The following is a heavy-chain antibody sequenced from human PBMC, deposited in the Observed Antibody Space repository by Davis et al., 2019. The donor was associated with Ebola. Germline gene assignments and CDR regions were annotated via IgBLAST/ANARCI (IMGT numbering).Heavy chain of an antibody. V-gene: IGHV3-15*01. CDR1: GFTFSNAW. CDR3: AKERGVGTWAYFDY. J-gene: IGHJ4*02. D-gene: IGHD7-27*01. Sequence: GESLKISCAASGFTFSNAWMSWVRQAPGKGLEWVGRIKSKTDGGTTDYAASVKGRFTISRDDSKNTLYLQMNSLKTEDTAVYYCAKERGVGTWAYFDYWGQGTLVTVSS. CDR2: IKSKTDGGTT.